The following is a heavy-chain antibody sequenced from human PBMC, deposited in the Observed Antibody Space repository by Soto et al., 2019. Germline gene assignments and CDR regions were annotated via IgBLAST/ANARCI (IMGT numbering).Heavy chain of an antibody. CDR2: IIPIFGTA. CDR1: GGTFSRYA. D-gene: IGHD4-4*01. Sequence: GXSVKVSCKASGGTFSRYAISWVLQAPGQGLEWMGGIIPIFGTANYAQKFQGRVTITADKSTSTAYMELSSLRSEDTAVYYCARADYSNYGFFYYYGMDVWGQGTTVTVYS. J-gene: IGHJ6*02. CDR3: ARADYSNYGFFYYYGMDV. V-gene: IGHV1-69*06.